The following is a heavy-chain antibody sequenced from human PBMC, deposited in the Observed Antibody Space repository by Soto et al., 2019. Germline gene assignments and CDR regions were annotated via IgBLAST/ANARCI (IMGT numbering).Heavy chain of an antibody. CDR1: GFTFSSYA. CDR2: ISGSGGST. CDR3: AKAPRSSWYLSYYWFDP. D-gene: IGHD6-13*01. J-gene: IGHJ5*02. Sequence: RLSCAASGFTFSSYAMSWVRQAPGKGLEWVSAISGSGGSTYYADSVKGRFTISRDNSKNTLYLQMNSLRAEDTAVYYCAKAPRSSWYLSYYWFDPWGQGTLVTV. V-gene: IGHV3-23*01.